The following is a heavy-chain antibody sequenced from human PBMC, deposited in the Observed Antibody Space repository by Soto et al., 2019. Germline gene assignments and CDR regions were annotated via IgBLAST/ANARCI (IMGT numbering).Heavy chain of an antibody. V-gene: IGHV4-30-4*01. CDR2: ISYSGTT. Sequence: QVQLQESGPGLVKPSQTLSLTCTVSGDSISSNNNYWSWIRQPPGEGLEWIGFISYSGTTSYSPSLKRRVAISLDPSKNQFSLSLSSVTAADTAVYYWARGRGYSYGLDPWGQGTLVTVSS. D-gene: IGHD5-18*01. CDR1: GDSISSNNNY. CDR3: ARGRGYSYGLDP. J-gene: IGHJ5*02.